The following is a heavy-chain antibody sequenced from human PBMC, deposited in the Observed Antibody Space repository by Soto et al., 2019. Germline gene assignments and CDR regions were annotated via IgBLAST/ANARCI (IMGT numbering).Heavy chain of an antibody. CDR1: GGSISSGGYY. CDR2: IYYSGST. V-gene: IGHV4-31*03. Sequence: QVQLQESGPGLVKPSQTLSLTCTVSGGSISSGGYYWSWIRQHPGKGLEWIGYIYYSGSTYYNPSLKSRVTISVDTSKNQFSLKLSSVTAADTAVYYCARDLGVRGSHLHYYYNYMDVWGKGTTVTVSS. CDR3: ARDLGVRGSHLHYYYNYMDV. J-gene: IGHJ6*03. D-gene: IGHD3-10*01.